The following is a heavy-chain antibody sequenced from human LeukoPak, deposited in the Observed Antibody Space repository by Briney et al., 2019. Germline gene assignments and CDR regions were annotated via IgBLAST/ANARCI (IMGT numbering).Heavy chain of an antibody. Sequence: PSETLSLTCSVSGASVSDFYWSWIRQSPGQGLEYIAYIYSSGSTNYNPSLKSRVTISIDTSRNTFSLKMISVTAAATAVYYCARRVGWPTNTYYYMDVWGRGTTVTVSS. CDR3: ARRVGWPTNTYYYMDV. V-gene: IGHV4-59*02. D-gene: IGHD6-19*01. J-gene: IGHJ6*03. CDR1: GASVSDFY. CDR2: IYSSGST.